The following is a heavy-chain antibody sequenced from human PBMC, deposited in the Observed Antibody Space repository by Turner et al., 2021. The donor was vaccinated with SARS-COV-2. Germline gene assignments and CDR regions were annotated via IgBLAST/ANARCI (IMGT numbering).Heavy chain of an antibody. D-gene: IGHD3-10*01. CDR3: ARDHIGVYYAMDV. V-gene: IGHV3-23*01. CDR1: GFPFNSDA. CDR2: ISGSGGST. J-gene: IGHJ6*02. Sequence: EVQLLESGGGLVQPGGSLRHSCAASGFPFNSDAMSWVRQAPGKGLEWVSAISGSGGSTYYADSVKGRFTISRDNSKNTLYLQMNSLRAEDTAVYYCARDHIGVYYAMDVWGQGTTVTVSS.